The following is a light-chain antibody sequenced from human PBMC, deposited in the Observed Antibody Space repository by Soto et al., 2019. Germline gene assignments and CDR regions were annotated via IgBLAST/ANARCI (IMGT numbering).Light chain of an antibody. CDR1: QSVSSY. Sequence: EIVLPQSPATLSLSPGERATLSCRASQSVSSYLAWYQQKPCQAPRLLLYDASNRATGIPARFSRSGSGTAFTLTTSSLSPADFAVYYCQQRSNWSFTFGPG. CDR3: QQRSNWSFT. V-gene: IGKV3-11*01. J-gene: IGKJ3*01. CDR2: DAS.